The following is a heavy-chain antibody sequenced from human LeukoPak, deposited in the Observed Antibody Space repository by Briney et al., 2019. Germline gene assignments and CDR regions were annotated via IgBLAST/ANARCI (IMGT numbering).Heavy chain of an antibody. CDR2: IKQDGSET. CDR3: ARGDDYHRL. CDR1: GFTFSTYW. Sequence: GGSLRLSCAASGFTFSTYWMTWVRQAPRKGLEWVANIKQDGSETYYVDSVKGRFTISRDNARNSLFLQMNSLRVEDTAVYYCARGDDYHRLWGQGTLVTVSS. V-gene: IGHV3-7*01. D-gene: IGHD4-11*01. J-gene: IGHJ4*02.